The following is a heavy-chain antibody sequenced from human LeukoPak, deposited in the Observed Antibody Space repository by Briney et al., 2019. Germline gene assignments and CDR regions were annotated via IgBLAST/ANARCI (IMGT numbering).Heavy chain of an antibody. CDR2: IYHSGST. CDR3: ARQIIPYYMDV. V-gene: IGHV4-38-2*02. CDR1: GYSISSDYY. Sequence: SETLSLTCTVSGYSISSDYYWGWIRQPPGKGLEWIGSIYHSGSTYYNPSLKSRVTVSLDMSKNQFSLKLSSVTAADTAVYYCARQIIPYYMDVWGKGTTVTVSS. J-gene: IGHJ6*03. D-gene: IGHD2-21*01.